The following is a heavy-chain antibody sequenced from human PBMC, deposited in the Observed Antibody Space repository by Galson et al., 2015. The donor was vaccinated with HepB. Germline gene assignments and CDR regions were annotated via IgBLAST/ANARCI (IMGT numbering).Heavy chain of an antibody. V-gene: IGHV3-33*01. J-gene: IGHJ6*02. CDR1: GFTFNTYG. CDR2: IWYDGSNI. Sequence: SLRLCCAASGFTFNTYGVHWVRQAPGKGLEWVAVIWYDGSNIYYGDSVKGRFTISRDNSKNTLYLQMNSLRGEDTAVYYCARPPYGSSWPHYYYGMDVWGQGTTVTVSS. CDR3: ARPPYGSSWPHYYYGMDV. D-gene: IGHD6-13*01.